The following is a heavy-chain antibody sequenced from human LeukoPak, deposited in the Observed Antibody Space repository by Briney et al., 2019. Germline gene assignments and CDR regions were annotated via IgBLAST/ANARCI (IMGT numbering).Heavy chain of an antibody. J-gene: IGHJ4*02. CDR2: INQDESSQ. D-gene: IGHD3-22*01. V-gene: IGHV3-7*01. CDR3: ASQYYYDSSGYFSGDY. CDR1: GFSFTTYW. Sequence: PGGSLRLSCAASGFSFTTYWMGWVRQAPGKGLEWVANINQDESSQYYVDAVRGRFTISRDNAKNSLYLQMNSLRAEDTAVYYCASQYYYDSSGYFSGDYWGQGTLVTVSS.